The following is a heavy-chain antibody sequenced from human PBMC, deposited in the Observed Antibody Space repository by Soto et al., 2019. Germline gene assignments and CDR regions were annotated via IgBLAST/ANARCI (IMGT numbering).Heavy chain of an antibody. CDR1: GGSMRPYY. CDR2: IYHTGST. D-gene: IGHD1-26*01. Sequence: SETLSLTCTVSGGSMRPYYWTWIRQPPGKGLEWIGNIYHTGSTTYYNPSLKRRVTISTDTSKKQFSLTVSSVTAADTAVYYCARAAIMGDTISDFDYWGQGALVTGAS. V-gene: IGHV4-59*01. J-gene: IGHJ4*02. CDR3: ARAAIMGDTISDFDY.